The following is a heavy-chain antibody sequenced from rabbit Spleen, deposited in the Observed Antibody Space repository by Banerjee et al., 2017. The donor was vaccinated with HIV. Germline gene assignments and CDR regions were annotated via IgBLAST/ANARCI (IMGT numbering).Heavy chain of an antibody. CDR2: IATNSGRP. CDR3: ARDLVGVIGWNFYL. J-gene: IGHJ4*01. Sequence: QSLEESGGGLVKPGTSLTLTCTASGFSFSSNYWICWVRQAPGKGLELIACIATNSGRPLYASWAKGRFTISKTSSTTVTLQMTSLTAADRAAYFCARDLVGVIGWNFYLWGPGTLVTVS. V-gene: IGHV1S40*01. D-gene: IGHD1-1*01. CDR1: GFSFSSNYW.